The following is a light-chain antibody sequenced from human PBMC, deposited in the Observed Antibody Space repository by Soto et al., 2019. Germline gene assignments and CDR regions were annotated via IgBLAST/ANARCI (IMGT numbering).Light chain of an antibody. Sequence: QSALTQPASVSGSPGQSITISCTGTSSDVGGYNYVSWYQHHPGKAPKLMIYEVTNRPSGVSIRFSVSKSGTTASLTISGLQAEDEADYDCLSFTSSFTYISGTGTKVTVL. V-gene: IGLV2-14*01. CDR2: EVT. CDR1: SSDVGGYNY. J-gene: IGLJ1*01. CDR3: LSFTSSFTYI.